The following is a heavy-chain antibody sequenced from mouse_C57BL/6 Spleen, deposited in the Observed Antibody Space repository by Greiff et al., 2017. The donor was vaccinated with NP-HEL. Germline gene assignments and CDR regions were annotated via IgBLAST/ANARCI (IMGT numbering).Heavy chain of an antibody. CDR3: HLTGWFAY. Sequence: QVQLQQSGAELVKPGASVKISCKASGYAFSSSWMNWVKQRPGKGLEWIGRIYPGDGDTNYNGKFKGKATLTADKSSSTAYMQLSSLTSEDSAVYFCHLTGWFAYWGQGTLVTVSA. J-gene: IGHJ3*01. CDR2: IYPGDGDT. V-gene: IGHV1-82*01. D-gene: IGHD4-1*01. CDR1: GYAFSSSW.